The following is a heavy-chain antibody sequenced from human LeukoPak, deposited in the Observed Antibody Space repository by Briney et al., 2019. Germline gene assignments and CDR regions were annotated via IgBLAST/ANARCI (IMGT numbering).Heavy chain of an antibody. D-gene: IGHD3-22*01. CDR1: GFTFDDYA. CDR3: AKSEDYYDSSGYPYYFDY. J-gene: IGHJ4*02. CDR2: ISWNSGSI. Sequence: GGSLRLSCAASGFTFDDYAMHWVRQAPGKGLEWVSGISWNSGSIGYADSEKGRFTISRDNAKNSLYLQMNSLRAEDTALYYCAKSEDYYDSSGYPYYFDYWGQGTLVTVSS. V-gene: IGHV3-9*01.